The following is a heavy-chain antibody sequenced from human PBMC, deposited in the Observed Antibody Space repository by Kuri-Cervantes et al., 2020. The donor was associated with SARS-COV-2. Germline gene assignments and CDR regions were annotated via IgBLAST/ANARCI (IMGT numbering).Heavy chain of an antibody. CDR3: AREFRSFTMIVADAFDI. J-gene: IGHJ3*02. V-gene: IGHV3-7*01. CDR1: GFSFSSYG. Sequence: GGSLRLSCAASGFSFSSYGMSWVRQAPGKGLEWVANIKQDGSEKYYVDSVKGRFTISRDNAKNSLYLQMNSLRAEDTAVYYCAREFRSFTMIVADAFDIWGQGTMVTVSS. D-gene: IGHD3-22*01. CDR2: IKQDGSEK.